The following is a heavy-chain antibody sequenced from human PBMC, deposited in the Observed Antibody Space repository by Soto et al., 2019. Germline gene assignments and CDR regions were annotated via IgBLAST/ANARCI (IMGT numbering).Heavy chain of an antibody. Sequence: QMQVVQSGPEVKKPGTSVKVSCETSGFTFSNSAIQWVRQARGQRLEWVGWIVVGRGNTNYAQNLQGRVTITRDMYTNTAYMELSSLTSEDTAIYYCAAEVYSGGDCCHFDYWGQGTLVTVSS. CDR2: IVVGRGNT. CDR3: AAEVYSGGDCCHFDY. V-gene: IGHV1-58*02. J-gene: IGHJ4*02. D-gene: IGHD2-21*02. CDR1: GFTFSNSA.